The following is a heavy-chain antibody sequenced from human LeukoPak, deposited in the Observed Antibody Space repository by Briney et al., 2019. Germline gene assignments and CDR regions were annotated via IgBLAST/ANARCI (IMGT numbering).Heavy chain of an antibody. D-gene: IGHD7-27*01. CDR2: IYYSGST. V-gene: IGHV4-39*01. Sequence: SETLFLTCTVSGGSISSSSYSWGWIRQPPGKGLEWIGSIYYSGSTYYNPSHRSRVTISVDTSKNQFSLKLSSVTAADTAVYYCARLGLGRDYYYYGMDVWGQGTTVTVSS. CDR1: GGSISSSSYS. CDR3: ARLGLGRDYYYYGMDV. J-gene: IGHJ6*02.